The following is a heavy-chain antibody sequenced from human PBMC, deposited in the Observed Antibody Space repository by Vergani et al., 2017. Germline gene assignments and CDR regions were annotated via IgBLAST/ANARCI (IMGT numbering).Heavy chain of an antibody. CDR1: GGSISSYY. Sequence: QVQLQESGPGLVKPSETLSLTCTVSGGSISSYYWSWIRQPPGKVLEWIGYIYTSGSTNYNPSLKSRVTISVDTSKNQFSLKLSSVTAADTAVYYCARLWFGESHWFDPWGQGTLVTVSS. D-gene: IGHD3-10*01. V-gene: IGHV4-4*09. J-gene: IGHJ5*02. CDR2: IYTSGST. CDR3: ARLWFGESHWFDP.